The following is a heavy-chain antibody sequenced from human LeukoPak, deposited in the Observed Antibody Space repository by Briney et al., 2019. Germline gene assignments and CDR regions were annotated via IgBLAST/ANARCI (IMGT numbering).Heavy chain of an antibody. V-gene: IGHV4-59*01. J-gene: IGHJ4*02. CDR2: IYYSGST. CDR1: GGSISSYY. Sequence: SETLSLTCTVSGGSISSYYWSWIRQPPGKGLEWIGYIYYSGSTNYNPSLKSRVTISVDTSKNQFSLKLSSVTAADTAVCYCASGGNGAYYFDYWGQGTLVTVSS. D-gene: IGHD3-16*01. CDR3: ASGGNGAYYFDY.